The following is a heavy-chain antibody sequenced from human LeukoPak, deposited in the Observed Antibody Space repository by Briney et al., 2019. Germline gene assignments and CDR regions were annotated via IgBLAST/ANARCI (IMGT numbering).Heavy chain of an antibody. V-gene: IGHV1-2*02. D-gene: IGHD5-24*01. Sequence: ASVKVSCKASGYTFTDYYMHWLRQAPGQGLEWMGWINPNSGGTNYAQKFQGRVTVTRDTSISTAYMELSSLRSDDTAVYYCARKDDYNAFDYWGQGTLVTVSS. CDR1: GYTFTDYY. J-gene: IGHJ4*02. CDR2: INPNSGGT. CDR3: ARKDDYNAFDY.